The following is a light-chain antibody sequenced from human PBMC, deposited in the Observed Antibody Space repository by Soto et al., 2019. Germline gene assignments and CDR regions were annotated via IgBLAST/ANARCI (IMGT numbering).Light chain of an antibody. V-gene: IGKV1-17*01. CDR2: AAS. J-gene: IGKJ1*01. CDR1: QGIGDA. CDR3: LQHNEFWWT. Sequence: DIQMSQSPSSLSASVGDRVTITCRASQGIGDALGWYQQKPGKAPKRLIYAASTLQSGVPSRFSGSGSGTAFTLTISSLQPDDFATYYCLQHNEFWWTFGQGTKVEIK.